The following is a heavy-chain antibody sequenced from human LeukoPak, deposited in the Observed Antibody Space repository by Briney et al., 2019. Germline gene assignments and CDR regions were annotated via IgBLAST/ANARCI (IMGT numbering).Heavy chain of an antibody. CDR3: ASGKGPGY. Sequence: PGGSLRLSCAASGFTVSSNYMSWVRQAPGKGLEWVANIKEDGSEKYYVDSVKGRFSIFRDNAKNSLYLQMNSLRTEDTAVYYCASGKGPGYWGQGTLVTVSS. D-gene: IGHD1-14*01. CDR2: IKEDGSEK. CDR1: GFTVSSNY. J-gene: IGHJ4*02. V-gene: IGHV3-7*01.